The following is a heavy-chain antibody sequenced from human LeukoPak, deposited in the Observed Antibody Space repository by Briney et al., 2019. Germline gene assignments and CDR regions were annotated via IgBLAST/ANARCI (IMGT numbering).Heavy chain of an antibody. D-gene: IGHD4-17*01. CDR2: ISSSGSTI. CDR1: GFTFSSYE. V-gene: IGHV3-48*03. J-gene: IGHJ4*02. CDR3: AKDPDDYGDYYYFDY. Sequence: GGSLRLSCAASGFTFSSYEMNWVRQAPGKGLEWVSYISSSGSTIYYADSVKGRFTISRDNAKNSLYLQMNSLRAEDTAVYYCAKDPDDYGDYYYFDYWGQGTLVTVSS.